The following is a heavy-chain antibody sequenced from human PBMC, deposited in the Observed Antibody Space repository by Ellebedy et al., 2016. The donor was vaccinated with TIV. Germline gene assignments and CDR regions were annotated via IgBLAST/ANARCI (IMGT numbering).Heavy chain of an antibody. V-gene: IGHV1-3*01. CDR2: INAGNGNT. D-gene: IGHD2-21*02. CDR3: ARNHIVVVTVSQYWYFDL. Sequence: ASVKVSCKASGYTFTSYAMHWVRQAPGQRLEWMGWINAGNGNTKYSQKFQGRVTITRDTSASTAYMELRSLRSDDTAVYYCARNHIVVVTVSQYWYFDLWGRGTLVTVSS. J-gene: IGHJ2*01. CDR1: GYTFTSYA.